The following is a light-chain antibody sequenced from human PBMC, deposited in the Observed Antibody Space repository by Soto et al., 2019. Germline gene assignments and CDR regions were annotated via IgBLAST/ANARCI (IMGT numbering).Light chain of an antibody. CDR2: EVS. CDR1: SSDVGGYNY. CDR3: SSYAGSNNLV. Sequence: SVLTQPPSASGSPGQSVTISCTGTSSDVGGYNYVSWYQLHPGKAPKLMIYEVSKRPSGVPDRFSGSKSGNTASLTVSGLQAEDEADYYCSSYAGSNNLVFGGGTKLTVL. J-gene: IGLJ2*01. V-gene: IGLV2-8*01.